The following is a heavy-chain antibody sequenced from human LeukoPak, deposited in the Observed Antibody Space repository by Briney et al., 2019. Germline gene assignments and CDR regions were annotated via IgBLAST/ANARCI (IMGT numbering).Heavy chain of an antibody. CDR3: VRGWFLSVWSYHWDV. CDR2: IKEDGSEK. V-gene: IGHV3-7*01. D-gene: IGHD3-10*01. J-gene: IGHJ6*02. Sequence: GGSLRLSCAASGFTFSNYWMTWVRQAPGKGLEWVANIKEDGSEKYYVDSVKGRFTISRDDAKNSLYLEINSLRVEDTAVYYCVRGWFLSVWSYHWDVWGQGITVTVSS. CDR1: GFTFSNYW.